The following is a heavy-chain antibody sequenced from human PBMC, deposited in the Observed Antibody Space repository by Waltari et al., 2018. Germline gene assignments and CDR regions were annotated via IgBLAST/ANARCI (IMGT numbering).Heavy chain of an antibody. J-gene: IGHJ6*02. CDR3: ARGLGYTYGHLGMDV. CDR2: INHSGST. D-gene: IGHD5-18*01. V-gene: IGHV4-34*01. CDR1: SGSFSGYY. Sequence: QVQLQQWGAGLLKPSETLSLTCAVYSGSFSGYYWTWIRQPPGKGLEWIGEINHSGSTNYNPSLKSRVTISLDTSKNQFSLRLSSVTAADTAVYYCARGLGYTYGHLGMDVWGQGTTVTVSS.